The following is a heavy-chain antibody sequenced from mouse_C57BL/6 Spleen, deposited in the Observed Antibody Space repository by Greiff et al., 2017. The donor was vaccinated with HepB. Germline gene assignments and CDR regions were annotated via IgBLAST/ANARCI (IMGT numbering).Heavy chain of an antibody. V-gene: IGHV1-15*01. CDR2: IDPETGGT. CDR1: GYTFTDYE. J-gene: IGHJ4*01. CDR3: TRGFYYAMDY. Sequence: QVHVKQSGAELVRPGASVTLSCKASGYTFTDYEMHWVKLTPVHGLEWIGAIDPETGGTAYNQKFKGKAILTADKSSSTAYMELRSLTSEDSAVYYCTRGFYYAMDYWGQGTSVTVSS.